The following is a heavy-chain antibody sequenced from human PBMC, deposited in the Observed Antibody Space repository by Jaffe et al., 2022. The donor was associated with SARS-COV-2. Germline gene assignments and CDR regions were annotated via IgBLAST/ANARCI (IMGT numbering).Heavy chain of an antibody. V-gene: IGHV4-59*01. CDR1: GGSISSYY. J-gene: IGHJ6*02. Sequence: QVQLQESGPGLVKPSETLSLTCTVSGGSISSYYWSWIRQPPGKGLEWIGYIYYSGSTNYNPSLKSRVTISVDTSKNQFSLKLSSVTAADTAVYYCASGYCSGGSCFHGGMDVWGQGTTVTVSS. CDR3: ASGYCSGGSCFHGGMDV. D-gene: IGHD2-15*01. CDR2: IYYSGST.